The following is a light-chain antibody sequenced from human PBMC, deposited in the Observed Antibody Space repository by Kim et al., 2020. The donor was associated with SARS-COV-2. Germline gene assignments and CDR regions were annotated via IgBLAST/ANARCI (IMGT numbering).Light chain of an antibody. J-gene: IGLJ1*01. CDR3: SSYTSSSLYV. Sequence: GQSVTISCTGTRDDVCNYNRVYWYQHPPGTAPKLMIYEVSNRPSGVPDRFSGSKSGNTASLTISGLQAEDEADYYCSSYTSSSLYVFGTGTKVTVL. CDR2: EVS. V-gene: IGLV2-18*02. CDR1: RDDVCNYNR.